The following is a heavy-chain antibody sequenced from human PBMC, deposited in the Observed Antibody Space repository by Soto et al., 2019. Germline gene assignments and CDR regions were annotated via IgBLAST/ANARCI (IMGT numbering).Heavy chain of an antibody. CDR1: GGSISSGGYY. Sequence: PSETLSLTCTVSGGSISSGGYYWSWIRQPPGKGLEWIGSIYYSGNTYYNPSLKSRVTISVDTSKNQFSLKLSSVTAADTAVYYCARHRQWLLLPDYWGQGTLVTVSS. D-gene: IGHD6-19*01. CDR3: ARHRQWLLLPDY. CDR2: IYYSGNT. V-gene: IGHV4-39*01. J-gene: IGHJ4*02.